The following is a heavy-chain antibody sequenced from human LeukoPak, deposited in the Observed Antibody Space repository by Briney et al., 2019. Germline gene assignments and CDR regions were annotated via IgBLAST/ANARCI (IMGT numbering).Heavy chain of an antibody. CDR1: VYTFTSYG. V-gene: IGHV1-18*01. Sequence: ASVKVSCKASVYTFTSYGISWVRQGPGQGLEWMGWISAYNGNTNYAQKLQGRVTMTTDTSTSTAYMELSRLRSDDTAVYYCARDMDYGSGSPDYWGQGTLVTVSS. J-gene: IGHJ4*02. CDR3: ARDMDYGSGSPDY. CDR2: ISAYNGNT. D-gene: IGHD3-10*01.